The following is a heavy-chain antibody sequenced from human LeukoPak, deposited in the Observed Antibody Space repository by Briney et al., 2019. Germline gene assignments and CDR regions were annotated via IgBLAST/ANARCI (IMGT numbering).Heavy chain of an antibody. D-gene: IGHD3-22*01. V-gene: IGHV4-4*07. CDR3: ASPYDSSGYSLGY. CDR2: IYTSGST. CDR1: GGSISSYY. Sequence: SETLSLTCTVSGGSISSYYWSWIRQPAGKGLEWIGRIYTSGSTNYNPSLKTRVTMSVDTSKNQFSLKLSSVTAADTAVYYCASPYDSSGYSLGYWGQGTLVTVSS. J-gene: IGHJ4*02.